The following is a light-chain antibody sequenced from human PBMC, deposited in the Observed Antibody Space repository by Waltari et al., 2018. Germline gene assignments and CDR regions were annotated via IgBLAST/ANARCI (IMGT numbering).Light chain of an antibody. CDR1: SRPVSPPSP. CDR2: NTN. CDR3: VLYMGSDIVI. J-gene: IGLJ2*01. Sequence: QTVVAQAPSSSVSTGGTVTPSSCFHSRPVSPPSPPIWYQQTPGQAPRTLIYNTNARSSGVPDRFSGSILGNTAALTITGAQADDESDYYCVLYMGSDIVIFGGGTKLTVL. V-gene: IGLV8-61*01.